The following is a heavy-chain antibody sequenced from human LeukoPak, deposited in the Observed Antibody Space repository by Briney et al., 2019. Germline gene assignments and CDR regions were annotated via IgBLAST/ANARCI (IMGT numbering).Heavy chain of an antibody. CDR1: GGSISSYY. Sequence: TSETLSLTCTVSGGSISSYYWSWIRQPAGKGLEWIGRIYTSGSTNYNPSLKSRVTMSVDTSKNQFSLKLTSVTAADTAVYYCARDRTGQHLISRKEYYYMDVWGKGTTVTISS. V-gene: IGHV4-4*07. J-gene: IGHJ6*03. CDR3: ARDRTGQHLISRKEYYYMDV. D-gene: IGHD6-13*01. CDR2: IYTSGST.